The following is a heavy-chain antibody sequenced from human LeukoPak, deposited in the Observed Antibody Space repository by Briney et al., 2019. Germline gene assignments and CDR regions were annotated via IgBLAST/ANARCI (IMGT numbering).Heavy chain of an antibody. CDR3: ASGGPRTGYSSGWYSPFDY. CDR1: GYSFTSYW. Sequence: GESLKISCKGSGYSFTSYWIDWVRQMPGKGLEWMGIIYPGDSDTRYSPSFQGQVTISADKSISTAYLQWSSLKASDTAMYYCASGGPRTGYSSGWYSPFDYWGQGTLVTVSS. V-gene: IGHV5-51*01. D-gene: IGHD6-19*01. J-gene: IGHJ4*02. CDR2: IYPGDSDT.